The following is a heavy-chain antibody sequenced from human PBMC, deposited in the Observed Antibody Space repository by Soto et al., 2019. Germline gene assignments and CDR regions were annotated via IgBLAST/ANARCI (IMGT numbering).Heavy chain of an antibody. D-gene: IGHD3-22*01. Sequence: SVKVSCKASGGTFSSYAISWVRQAPGQGLEWMGGIIPIFGTANYAQKFQGRVTITADESTSTAYMELSSLRSEDTAVYYCARESTPDYYDSSGLGQHWGQGTLVTVSS. CDR1: GGTFSSYA. CDR2: IIPIFGTA. J-gene: IGHJ1*01. V-gene: IGHV1-69*13. CDR3: ARESTPDYYDSSGLGQH.